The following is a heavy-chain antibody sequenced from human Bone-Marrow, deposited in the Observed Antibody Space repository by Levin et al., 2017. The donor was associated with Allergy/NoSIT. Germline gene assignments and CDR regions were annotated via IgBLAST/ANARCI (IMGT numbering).Heavy chain of an antibody. J-gene: IGHJ4*02. CDR2: ISSNGSVI. CDR3: ARLDTVTTGLDY. D-gene: IGHD4-17*01. V-gene: IGHV3-11*01. Sequence: GASVKVSCAASGFTFSDFYMTWIRQAPGKGLDWIAYISSNGSVIYDADSVRGRFTISRDNAKNSVYLQLNSLKVDDTAVYYCARLDTVTTGLDYWGRGALVTVSS. CDR1: GFTFSDFY.